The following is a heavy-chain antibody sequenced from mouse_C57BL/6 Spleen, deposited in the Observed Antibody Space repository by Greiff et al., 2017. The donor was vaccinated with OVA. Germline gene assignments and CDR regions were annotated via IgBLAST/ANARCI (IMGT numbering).Heavy chain of an antibody. CDR2: IHPNSGST. V-gene: IGHV1-64*01. D-gene: IGHD1-1*01. CDR3: ASPDYYGSSYDWYFDV. J-gene: IGHJ1*03. CDR1: GYTFTSYW. Sequence: VKLQQPGAELVKPGASVKLSCKASGYTFTSYWMHWVKQRPGQGLEWIGMIHPNSGSTNYNEKFKSKATLTVDKSSSTAYMQLSSLTSEDSAVYYYASPDYYGSSYDWYFDVWGTGTTVTVSS.